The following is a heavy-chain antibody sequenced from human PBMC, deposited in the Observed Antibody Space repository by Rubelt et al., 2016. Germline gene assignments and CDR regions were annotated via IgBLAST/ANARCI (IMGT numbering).Heavy chain of an antibody. V-gene: IGHV4-34*01. J-gene: IGHJ5*02. CDR1: GGSFSGYY. D-gene: IGHD6-19*01. Sequence: QVQLKQWGAGLLKPSETLSVTCAVYGGSFSGYYWTWIRQPPGKGLEWIGEINHGGSTNHNPSLKSRVTIAVDTSNNQISLKLDSVTAADTAIYYCAKVGGIAVTGTSNWHDPWGQGTLVTVSS. CDR3: AKVGGIAVTGTSNWHDP. CDR2: INHGGST.